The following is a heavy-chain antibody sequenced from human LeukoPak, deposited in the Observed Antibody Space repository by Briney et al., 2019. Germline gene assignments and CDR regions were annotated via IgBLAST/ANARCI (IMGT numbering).Heavy chain of an antibody. CDR3: ARGGARFGRFEY. CDR1: GFAFSALT. CDR2: MKEDGSEI. Sequence: GGSLRLSGAASGFAFSALTMSWVRQGRGKGLEWVAKMKEDGSEIQYADSVKGRFTISRDNSKNSLYLQMNSLRPEDTAVYYCARGGARFGRFEYWGQGTLVTVSS. D-gene: IGHD3-10*01. V-gene: IGHV3-7*01. J-gene: IGHJ4*02.